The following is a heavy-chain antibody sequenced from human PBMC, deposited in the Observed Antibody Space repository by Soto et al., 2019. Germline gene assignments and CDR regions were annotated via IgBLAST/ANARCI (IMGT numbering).Heavy chain of an antibody. V-gene: IGHV4-61*01. J-gene: IGHJ4*02. Sequence: QVQLQESGPGLVKPSETLSLTCTVSGDSVNSENYYKSWVRQPPGKGLEWIGYIYNSGSTNYNPSRKSRVIKAVDTSKNQFSLQMSSVTAADSAVYYSARGMDNKKVGWWGQGILVTVSS. CDR1: GDSVNSENYY. D-gene: IGHD1-1*01. CDR2: IYNSGST. CDR3: ARGMDNKKVGW.